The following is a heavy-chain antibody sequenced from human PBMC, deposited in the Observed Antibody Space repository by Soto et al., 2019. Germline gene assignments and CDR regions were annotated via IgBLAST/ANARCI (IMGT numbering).Heavy chain of an antibody. CDR3: ATLRYFETLLPGVDH. J-gene: IGHJ4*01. V-gene: IGHV3-7*01. CDR2: IKPDGSEK. CDR1: GFIFSSFW. Sequence: GGSLRLSCAASGFIFSSFWMTCVRQAPGKGLEWVGNIKPDGSEKYYVDSVKGRFTISRDNAKNSLFLQMNSLTAEDTAVYYCATLRYFETLLPGVDHWGHGTLFTVSS. D-gene: IGHD3-9*01.